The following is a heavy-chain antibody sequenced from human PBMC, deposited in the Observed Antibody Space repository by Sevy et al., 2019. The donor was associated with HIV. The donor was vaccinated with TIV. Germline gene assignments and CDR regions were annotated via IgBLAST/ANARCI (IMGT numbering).Heavy chain of an antibody. J-gene: IGHJ4*02. D-gene: IGHD3-3*01. Sequence: GGSLRLSCAASGFTFSSYAMHWVRQAPGKGLEYVSAISSNGGITYYASSVKGRFTIYRDNSKNTLYLQMGSLRAEDMAVYYCARDRDFWSGYFDYWGQGTLVTVSS. CDR3: ARDRDFWSGYFDY. V-gene: IGHV3-64*01. CDR1: GFTFSSYA. CDR2: ISSNGGIT.